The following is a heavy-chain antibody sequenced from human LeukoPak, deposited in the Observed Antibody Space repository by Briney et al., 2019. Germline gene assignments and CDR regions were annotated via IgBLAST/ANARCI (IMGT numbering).Heavy chain of an antibody. Sequence: PGGSLRLSCAASGFTFSSYAMSWVRQAPGKGLEWVSAISGSGGSTYYADSVKGRSTISRDNSKSTLYLQMNSLRAEDTAVYYCAKSYTLLRRKTYYYDSSGYYYFDYWGQGTLVTVSS. D-gene: IGHD3-22*01. V-gene: IGHV3-23*01. J-gene: IGHJ4*02. CDR3: AKSYTLLRRKTYYYDSSGYYYFDY. CDR2: ISGSGGST. CDR1: GFTFSSYA.